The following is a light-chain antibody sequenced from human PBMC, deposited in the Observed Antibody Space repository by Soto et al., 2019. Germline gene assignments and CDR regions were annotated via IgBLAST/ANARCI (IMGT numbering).Light chain of an antibody. CDR1: SSNIGSNY. Sequence: QSALTQAPSASGTPGQRVTISCSGSSSNIGSNYVYWYQQLPGTAPKLLIYRNNQRPSGVPDRFSGSKSGTSASLAISGLRSEDEADYYCAAWDDSLSVVVFGGGTQLTVL. CDR2: RNN. J-gene: IGLJ2*01. V-gene: IGLV1-47*01. CDR3: AAWDDSLSVVV.